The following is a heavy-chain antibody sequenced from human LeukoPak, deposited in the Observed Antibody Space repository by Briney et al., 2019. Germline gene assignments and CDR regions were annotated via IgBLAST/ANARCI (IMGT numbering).Heavy chain of an antibody. Sequence: PSETLSLTCTVSGGSISSYYWSWIRQPPGKGLEWIGYIYYSGSTNYNPSLKSRVTISVDTSKNQFSLKLSSVTAADTAVYYCARGETMITFGGVIVPGWFDPWGQGTLVTVSS. CDR1: GGSISSYY. CDR3: ARGETMITFGGVIVPGWFDP. J-gene: IGHJ5*02. D-gene: IGHD3-16*02. CDR2: IYYSGST. V-gene: IGHV4-59*08.